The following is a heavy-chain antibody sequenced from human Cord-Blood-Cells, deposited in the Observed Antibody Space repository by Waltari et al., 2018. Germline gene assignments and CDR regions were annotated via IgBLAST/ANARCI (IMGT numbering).Heavy chain of an antibody. D-gene: IGHD1-26*01. CDR1: GGSFSGYY. Sequence: QVQLQQWGAGLLKPSETLSLTCAVYGGSFSGYYWSWIRQPPGKGLEWIGEINHSGSTNYNPSLKSRVTISVDTSKNQFSLKLSSVTAADTAVYYCARREGYSGSRDAFDIWGLGTMVTVSS. CDR2: INHSGST. V-gene: IGHV4-34*01. CDR3: ARREGYSGSRDAFDI. J-gene: IGHJ3*02.